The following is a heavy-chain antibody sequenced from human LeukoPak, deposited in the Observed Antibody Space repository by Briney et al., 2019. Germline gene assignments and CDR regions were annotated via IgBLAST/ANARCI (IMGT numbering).Heavy chain of an antibody. Sequence: GGSLRVSCAASGFTFSSYAMSWVRQAPGKGLEWVSAISGSGGSTYYADSVKGRFTISRDNSKNTLYLQMNSLRAEDTAVYYCAKEGVDYSNYSFDPWGQGTLSPSPQ. J-gene: IGHJ5*02. CDR1: GFTFSSYA. CDR2: ISGSGGST. D-gene: IGHD4-11*01. V-gene: IGHV3-23*01. CDR3: AKEGVDYSNYSFDP.